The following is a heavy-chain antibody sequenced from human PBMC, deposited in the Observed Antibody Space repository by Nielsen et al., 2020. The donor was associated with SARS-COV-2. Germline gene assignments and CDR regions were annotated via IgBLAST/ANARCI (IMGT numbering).Heavy chain of an antibody. CDR2: ISYDGSNK. D-gene: IGHD3-10*01. J-gene: IGHJ6*02. V-gene: IGHV3-30*18. Sequence: GGSLRLSCAASGFTFSSYGMHWVRQAPGKGLEWVAVISYDGSNKYYADSVKGRFTISRDNSKNTLYLQMNSLRAEDTAVYYCAKNPQITMVRGRYYYYGMGVWGQGTTVTVSS. CDR1: GFTFSSYG. CDR3: AKNPQITMVRGRYYYYGMGV.